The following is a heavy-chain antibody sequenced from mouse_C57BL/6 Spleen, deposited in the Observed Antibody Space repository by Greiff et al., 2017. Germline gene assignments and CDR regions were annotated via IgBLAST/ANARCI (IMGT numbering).Heavy chain of an antibody. CDR1: GYTFTDYY. J-gene: IGHJ1*03. V-gene: IGHV1-26*01. CDR2: INPNNGGT. Sequence: VQLKQSGPELVKPGASVKISCKASGYTFTDYYMNWVKQSHGKSLEWIGDINPNNGGTSYNQKFKGKATLTVDKSSSTAYMELRSLTSEDSAVYYCARSGSTWYFDVWGTGTTVTVSS. CDR3: ARSGSTWYFDV. D-gene: IGHD1-1*01.